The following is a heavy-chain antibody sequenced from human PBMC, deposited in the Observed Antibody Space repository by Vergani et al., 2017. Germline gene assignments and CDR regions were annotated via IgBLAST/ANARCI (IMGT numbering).Heavy chain of an antibody. D-gene: IGHD3-22*01. J-gene: IGHJ3*02. CDR2: ISSSSSTL. CDR3: ARAMIVGWHAFDI. CDR1: GFTFSSYS. V-gene: IGHV3-48*02. Sequence: EVQLVESGGGLVQPGGSLRLSCAASGFTFSSYSMNWVRQAPGKGLEWVSYISSSSSTLYYADSVKGRFTISRDNAKNSLYLQMNSLRDEDTAVYYCARAMIVGWHAFDIWGQGTMVTVSS.